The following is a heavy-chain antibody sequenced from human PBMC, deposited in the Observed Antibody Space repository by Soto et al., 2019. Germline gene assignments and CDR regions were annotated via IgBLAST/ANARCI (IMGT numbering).Heavy chain of an antibody. CDR1: GGSVSSGSYY. V-gene: IGHV4-61*01. D-gene: IGHD6-19*01. Sequence: QVQLQESGPGLVKPSETLSLTCTVSGGSVSSGSYYWSWIRQPPGKGLEWIGYIYYSGSTNYNPTLKSRGTISVDTSKSRFSLKLSSVTAADTAVYYCARGIEGWYQGRYYYGMDVWGQGTTVTVSS. J-gene: IGHJ6*02. CDR2: IYYSGST. CDR3: ARGIEGWYQGRYYYGMDV.